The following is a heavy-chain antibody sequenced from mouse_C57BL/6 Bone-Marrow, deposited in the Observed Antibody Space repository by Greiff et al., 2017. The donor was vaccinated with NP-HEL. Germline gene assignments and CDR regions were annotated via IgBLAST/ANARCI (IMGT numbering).Heavy chain of an antibody. CDR2: IDPANGNT. V-gene: IGHV14-3*01. CDR3: ASDDYDGRPYFDY. Sequence: EVQLVESVAELVRPGASVKLSCTASGFNIKNTYMHWVKQRPEQGLEWIGRIDPANGNTKYAPKFQGKATITADTSSNTAYLQLSSLTSEDTAIYYCASDDYDGRPYFDYWGQGTTLTVSS. J-gene: IGHJ2*01. CDR1: GFNIKNTY. D-gene: IGHD2-4*01.